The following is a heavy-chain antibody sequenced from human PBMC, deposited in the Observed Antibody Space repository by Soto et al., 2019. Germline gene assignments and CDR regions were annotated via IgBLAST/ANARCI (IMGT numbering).Heavy chain of an antibody. CDR1: GFTFSTYG. V-gene: IGHV3-30*18. D-gene: IGHD1-1*01. J-gene: IGHJ4*02. Sequence: QVQLVESGGGVVQPGRSLRLSCAASGFTFSTYGMHWVRQAPGKGLEWVAVISYDGVNKYYADSVKGRFTISRDNSKNPLDLQMNSLRAEDKAVYYCAKSVYNWNDGFFDYWGQGTLVTVSS. CDR3: AKSVYNWNDGFFDY. CDR2: ISYDGVNK.